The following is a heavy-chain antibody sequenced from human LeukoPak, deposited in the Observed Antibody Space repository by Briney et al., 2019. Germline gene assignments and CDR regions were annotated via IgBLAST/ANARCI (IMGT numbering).Heavy chain of an antibody. CDR2: IYNGVIT. CDR1: GASVSSASY. J-gene: IGHJ6*02. V-gene: IGHV4-61*01. Sequence: SETLSLTCTVSGASVSSASYWTWIRQPPGKGVEWIAHIYNGVITNYNPSLKSRVTISVDRSKNQFSLKLSSVTAADTAVYYCARDQPYYGMDVWGQGTTVTVSS. CDR3: ARDQPYYGMDV.